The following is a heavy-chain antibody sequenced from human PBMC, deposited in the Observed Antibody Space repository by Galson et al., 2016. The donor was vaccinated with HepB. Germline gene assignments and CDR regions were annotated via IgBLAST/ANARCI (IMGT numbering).Heavy chain of an antibody. CDR3: ARDGTLSGSYYHFYGMDV. CDR1: GYSFISYG. V-gene: IGHV1-18*01. J-gene: IGHJ6*02. D-gene: IGHD1-26*01. Sequence: SVKVSCKASGYSFISYGISWVRQARGQGLEWMGWISTYNGNPNYEQKFKGSVTLTADISTSPAQMELRSLRSDDTAVYYCARDGTLSGSYYHFYGMDVWGQGTTVTVSS. CDR2: ISTYNGNP.